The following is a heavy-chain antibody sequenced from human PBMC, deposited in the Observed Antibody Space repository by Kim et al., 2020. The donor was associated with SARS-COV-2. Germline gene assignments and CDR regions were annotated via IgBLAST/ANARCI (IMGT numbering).Heavy chain of an antibody. CDR2: GST. J-gene: IGHJ1*01. V-gene: IGHV3-23*01. Sequence: GSTYYADSVKGRFTISRDNSKNTLYLQMNSLRAEDTAVYYCAKDIEYFQHWGQGTLVTVSS. D-gene: IGHD3-16*02. CDR3: AKDIEYFQH.